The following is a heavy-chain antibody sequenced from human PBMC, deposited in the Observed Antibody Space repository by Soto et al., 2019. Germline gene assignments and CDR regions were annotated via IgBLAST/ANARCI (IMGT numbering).Heavy chain of an antibody. D-gene: IGHD6-6*01. J-gene: IGHJ6*02. CDR3: ARDATQSEYSSYYYGMDV. Sequence: KPSETLSLTCTVSGGSISSYYWSWIRQPPGKGLEWIGYIYYSGSTNYNPSLKSRVTISVDTSKNQFSLKLSSVTAADTAVYYCARDATQSEYSSYYYGMDVWGQGTTVTVSS. CDR1: GGSISSYY. CDR2: IYYSGST. V-gene: IGHV4-59*01.